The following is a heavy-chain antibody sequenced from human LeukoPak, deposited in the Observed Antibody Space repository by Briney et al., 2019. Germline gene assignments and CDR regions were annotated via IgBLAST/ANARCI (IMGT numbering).Heavy chain of an antibody. CDR1: GGSISSYY. CDR2: IYYSGST. D-gene: IGHD2-15*01. Sequence: SETLSLTCTVSGGSISSYYWSWVRQPPGEGLEWSGYIYYSGSTNYNPSPTSRVTISVDTSKNQFSLKLSSVTAADTAVYYCARDPHCSGGSCYNYWYFDLWGRGTLVTVSS. CDR3: ARDPHCSGGSCYNYWYFDL. J-gene: IGHJ2*01. V-gene: IGHV4-59*01.